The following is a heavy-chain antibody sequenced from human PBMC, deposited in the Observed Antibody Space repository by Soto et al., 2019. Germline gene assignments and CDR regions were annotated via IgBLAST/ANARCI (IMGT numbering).Heavy chain of an antibody. Sequence: EVQLVESGGGLVQPGGSLRLSCAASGFTFSSYSMNWVRQAPGKGLEWVSYISSSSSTIYYAASVKGRCTISRDNAKISLYLQRNRLRAEEAAVYYCARHLEGWGQGALVTVSS. CDR3: ARHLEG. J-gene: IGHJ4*02. V-gene: IGHV3-48*01. CDR2: ISSSSSTI. CDR1: GFTFSSYS.